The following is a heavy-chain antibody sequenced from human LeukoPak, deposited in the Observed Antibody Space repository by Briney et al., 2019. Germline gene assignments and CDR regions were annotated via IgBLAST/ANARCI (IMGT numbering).Heavy chain of an antibody. D-gene: IGHD2-15*01. CDR3: ARVEPEAYCSGGSCFAHDY. Sequence: ASVKVSCKASGYTFTGYHMHWVRQAPGQGLEWKGRINPNSGDTNYAQKFQGRVTMTRDTSISTAYVELSRLRSDDTAVYYCARVEPEAYCSGGSCFAHDYWGQGTLVTVSS. J-gene: IGHJ4*02. V-gene: IGHV1-2*06. CDR2: INPNSGDT. CDR1: GYTFTGYH.